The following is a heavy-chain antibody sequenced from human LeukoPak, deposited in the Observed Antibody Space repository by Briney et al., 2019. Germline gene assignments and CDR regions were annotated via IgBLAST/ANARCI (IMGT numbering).Heavy chain of an antibody. J-gene: IGHJ6*02. CDR3: AKEIWDYETYYGMDV. D-gene: IGHD3-16*01. CDR2: ISYDGSNK. V-gene: IGHV3-30*18. CDR1: GFTFSSYG. Sequence: PGRSLRLSCAASGFTFSSYGMHWVRQAPGKGLEWVAVISYDGSNKYYADSVKGRFTISRDNSKNTLYLQMNSLRAEDTAVYYCAKEIWDYETYYGMDVWGQGTMVTASS.